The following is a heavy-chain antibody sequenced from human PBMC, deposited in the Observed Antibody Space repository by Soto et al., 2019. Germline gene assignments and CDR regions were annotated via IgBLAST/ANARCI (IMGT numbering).Heavy chain of an antibody. CDR3: VEGWNDF. Sequence: EVQMVQSGGDLVQPGGSLRLSCVTSGFMFSSAWMSWVRQAPGKGLEWVARIKSKGDGGARDYAAPVKGRFTISRDDSKNTVYLQMNSLRAEDTAVYYCVEGWNDFWGQGTLVTVSS. D-gene: IGHD1-1*01. V-gene: IGHV3-15*01. CDR1: GFMFSSAW. J-gene: IGHJ4*02. CDR2: IKSKGDGGAR.